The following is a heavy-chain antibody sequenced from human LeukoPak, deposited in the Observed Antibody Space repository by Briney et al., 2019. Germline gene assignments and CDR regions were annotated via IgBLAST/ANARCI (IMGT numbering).Heavy chain of an antibody. D-gene: IGHD3-3*01. J-gene: IGHJ4*02. CDR1: GYTFSSYW. CDR2: IYPGDSDT. CDR3: AGQNDFRLDY. V-gene: IGHV5-51*01. Sequence: GESLRISAKGSGYTFSSYWIGCVRQIPGKGLEWMGIIYPGDSDTRYSPSLQGQVTISVDTSIGTAYLQWSSLKASATAIYYCAGQNDFRLDYWGQGTLVTVSS.